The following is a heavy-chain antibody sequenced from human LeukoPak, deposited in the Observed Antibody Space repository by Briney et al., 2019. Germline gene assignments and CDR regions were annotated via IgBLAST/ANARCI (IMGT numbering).Heavy chain of an antibody. CDR2: ITTRSGST. D-gene: IGHD6-19*01. Sequence: GGSLRLSCAASVFTFSSYAMSWVRQAPGQGLEWVSTITTRSGSTYYADSVKGRFTISRDNSKNTLYLQMNSLRVEDTAVYYCAKDARRSSGWYFFDQWGQGTLVTVSS. V-gene: IGHV3-23*01. J-gene: IGHJ4*02. CDR1: VFTFSSYA. CDR3: AKDARRSSGWYFFDQ.